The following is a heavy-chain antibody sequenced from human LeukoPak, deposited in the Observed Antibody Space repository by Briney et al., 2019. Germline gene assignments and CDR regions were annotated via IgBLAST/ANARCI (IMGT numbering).Heavy chain of an antibody. V-gene: IGHV1-2*02. CDR2: INPNSGGT. D-gene: IGHD6-6*01. CDR1: GYTFTGYY. J-gene: IGHJ4*02. Sequence: ASVKVSCKASGYTFTGYYMHWVRQAPGQGLEWMGWINPNSGGTKYAQKFQGRVTMTRDTSISTAYMEMSRLRSDDTAVYYCASLGYSSSSTSYFDYWGQGTLVTVSS. CDR3: ASLGYSSSSTSYFDY.